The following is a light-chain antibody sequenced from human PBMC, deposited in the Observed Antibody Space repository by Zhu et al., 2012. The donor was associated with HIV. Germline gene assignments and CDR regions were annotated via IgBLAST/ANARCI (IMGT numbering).Light chain of an antibody. CDR1: QSVSSSY. J-gene: IGKJ4*01. CDR2: GAS. CDR3: QQYGGSPPVT. Sequence: EIVLTQSPGTLSLSPGERATLSCRASQSVSSSYLAWYQQKPGQAPRLLIYGASSRATGIPDRFSGSGSGTGFTLTISRLEPEDFAVYYCQQYGGSPPVTFGGGTKVEIK. V-gene: IGKV3-20*01.